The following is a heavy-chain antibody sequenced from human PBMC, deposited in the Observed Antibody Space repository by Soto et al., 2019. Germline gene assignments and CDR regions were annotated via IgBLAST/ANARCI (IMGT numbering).Heavy chain of an antibody. Sequence: QLQLQESGPGLVKPSETLSLTCTVSGGSISSSSYYWGWIRQPPGKGLEWIGSIYYSGSTYYNPSLKSRVTISVDTAKNQFSLKLSSVTAADTAVYYCARHVEVLAAAGTKPGAFDIWGQGTMVTVSS. CDR2: IYYSGST. V-gene: IGHV4-39*01. J-gene: IGHJ3*02. D-gene: IGHD6-13*01. CDR1: GGSISSSSYY. CDR3: ARHVEVLAAAGTKPGAFDI.